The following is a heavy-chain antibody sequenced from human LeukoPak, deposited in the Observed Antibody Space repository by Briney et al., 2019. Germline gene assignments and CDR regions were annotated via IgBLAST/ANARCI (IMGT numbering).Heavy chain of an antibody. J-gene: IGHJ4*02. Sequence: ASVKVSRKASGGTFSSYAISWVRQAPGQGLEWMGGIIPIFGTANYAQKFQGRVTITADESTSTAYMELSSLRSEDTAVYYCARGDTIFAPIDYWGQGTLVTVSS. CDR3: ARGDTIFAPIDY. CDR1: GGTFSSYA. CDR2: IIPIFGTA. D-gene: IGHD3-3*01. V-gene: IGHV1-69*13.